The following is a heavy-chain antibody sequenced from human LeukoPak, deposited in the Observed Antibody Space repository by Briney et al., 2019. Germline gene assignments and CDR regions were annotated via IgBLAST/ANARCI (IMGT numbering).Heavy chain of an antibody. CDR2: ISGSGTST. J-gene: IGHJ4*02. Sequence: GGSLRLSCAASGFTFTNYAMTWIRQAPGKGLEWVSGISGSGTSTYYADSVKGRFTISRDNSKNTLYLHMNSLRAEDTAVYYCAKRGAEVGVSVTPGDYWGQGTLVTVSS. D-gene: IGHD3-16*02. CDR1: GFTFTNYA. V-gene: IGHV3-23*01. CDR3: AKRGAEVGVSVTPGDY.